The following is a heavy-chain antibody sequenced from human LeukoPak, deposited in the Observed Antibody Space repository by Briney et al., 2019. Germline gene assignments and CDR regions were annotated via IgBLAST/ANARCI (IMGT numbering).Heavy chain of an antibody. V-gene: IGHV3-66*04. D-gene: IGHD3-16*01. CDR3: ARLVWGGGSLDAFDI. Sequence: QPGGSLRLSCVASGFNVYSNYMHWVRQAPGRGLEWVSVLYSGGSTYYADSVKGRFTISRDNSKNTLYLQMNSLRAEDTAVYYCARLVWGGGSLDAFDIWGQGTMVTVSS. CDR1: GFNVYSNY. CDR2: LYSGGST. J-gene: IGHJ3*02.